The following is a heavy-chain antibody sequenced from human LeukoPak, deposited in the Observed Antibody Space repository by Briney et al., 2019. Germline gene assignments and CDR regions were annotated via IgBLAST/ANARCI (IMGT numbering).Heavy chain of an antibody. V-gene: IGHV3-7*01. CDR3: AWYCSSTSCYSLYAPFDY. J-gene: IGHJ4*02. CDR2: IKQDGSEK. D-gene: IGHD2-2*01. Sequence: GGSLRPSCAASGFTFSSYWMSWVRQAPGKGLEWVANIKQDGSEKYYVDSVKGRFTISRDNAKNSLYLQMNSLRAEDTAVYYCAWYCSSTSCYSLYAPFDYWGQGTLVTVSS. CDR1: GFTFSSYW.